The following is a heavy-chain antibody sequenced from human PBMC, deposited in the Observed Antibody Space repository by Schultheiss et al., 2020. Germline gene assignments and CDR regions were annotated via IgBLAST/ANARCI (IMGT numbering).Heavy chain of an antibody. CDR3: ARGYDSSGYYVDI. D-gene: IGHD3-22*01. CDR1: GGSISSSSYY. V-gene: IGHV4-39*07. Sequence: SETLSLTCTVSGGSISSSSYYWGWIRQPPGKGLEWIGSIYYSGSTYYNPSLKSRVTISVDTSKNQFSLKLSSVTAADTAVYYCARGYDSSGYYVDIWGQGTMVTVSS. J-gene: IGHJ3*02. CDR2: IYYSGST.